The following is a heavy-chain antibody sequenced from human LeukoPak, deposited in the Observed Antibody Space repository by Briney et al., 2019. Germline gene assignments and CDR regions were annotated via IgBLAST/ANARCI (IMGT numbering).Heavy chain of an antibody. CDR3: ARFLMNYYYMDV. V-gene: IGHV3-15*01. CDR1: GFTLSYAS. Sequence: GGSLRLSCAASGFTLSYASMSWVRQAPGKGLEWVGRIKRKSDAGTTDYAAPVKGRFTISRDDSKNTLYLQVNMLKTEDTAVYYCARFLMNYYYMDVWGKGTTVTVSS. D-gene: IGHD3-3*01. CDR2: IKRKSDAGTT. J-gene: IGHJ6*03.